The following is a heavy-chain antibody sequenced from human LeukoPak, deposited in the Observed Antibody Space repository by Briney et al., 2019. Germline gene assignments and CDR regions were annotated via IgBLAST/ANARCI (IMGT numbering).Heavy chain of an antibody. J-gene: IGHJ6*03. Sequence: PSETLSLTCTVSGYSISSNYYWGWVRQPPGKGLEWVANIKEDGVEKYYVDSVKGRFTISRDNTKNSLFLQMNSLRAEDTAVYYCVRDLSLHIYSSPIKSHYMDVWGQGTTVTVSS. CDR2: IKEDGVEK. V-gene: IGHV3-7*01. CDR1: GYSISSNY. D-gene: IGHD6-13*01. CDR3: VRDLSLHIYSSPIKSHYMDV.